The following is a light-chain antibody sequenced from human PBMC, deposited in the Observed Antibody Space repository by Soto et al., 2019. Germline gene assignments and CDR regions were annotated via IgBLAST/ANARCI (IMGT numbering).Light chain of an antibody. CDR2: GTS. Sequence: LVVTHSPGTLSLSPGERATLSCSASQSVSSRHLAWYQQKPGQAPRLLIYGTSNRASDVPDGFSASGSGTQFTLTISSLDSEDFAVYYCQQYSNWPHTFGQGTKVDIK. J-gene: IGKJ2*01. V-gene: IGKV3-15*01. CDR1: QSVSSRH. CDR3: QQYSNWPHT.